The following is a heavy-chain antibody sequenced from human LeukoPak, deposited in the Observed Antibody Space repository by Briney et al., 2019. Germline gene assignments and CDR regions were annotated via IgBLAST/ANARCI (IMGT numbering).Heavy chain of an antibody. CDR1: GMNFERYA. D-gene: IGHD6-19*01. V-gene: IGHV3-9*01. Sequence: GGSLRLSCAASGMNFERYAMHWVRQRPGKGLEWVSGISWDSKNIGYAASVKGRFTISRDNAKNSLHLQLSSLRAEDTAFYYCARGNRDSSGFYYYYGMDVWGQGTTVTVSS. CDR2: ISWDSKNI. J-gene: IGHJ6*02. CDR3: ARGNRDSSGFYYYYGMDV.